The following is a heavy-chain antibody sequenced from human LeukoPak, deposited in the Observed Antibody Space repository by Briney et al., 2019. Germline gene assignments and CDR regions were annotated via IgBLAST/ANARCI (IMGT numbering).Heavy chain of an antibody. CDR3: ARVPTFIVGAPFDY. Sequence: GGSLRLSCAASGLTFSNYTMNWVRQAPGKELEWISYISSSGSTIFYAGSVKGRFTISRDNAKNSLYLQMNSLRAEDTAVYYCARVPTFIVGAPFDYWGQGTLVAVSS. D-gene: IGHD1-26*01. CDR1: GLTFSNYT. CDR2: ISSSGSTI. J-gene: IGHJ4*02. V-gene: IGHV3-48*01.